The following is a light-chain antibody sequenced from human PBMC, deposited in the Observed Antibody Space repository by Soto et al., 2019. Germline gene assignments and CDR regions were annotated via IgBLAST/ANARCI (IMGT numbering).Light chain of an antibody. CDR3: QQRSNWPPIT. J-gene: IGKJ5*01. CDR2: DAS. Sequence: EIFLTQSPGTLSLSPGERATLSCRASQSVAANYLAWYQQKPGQAPRLLIYDASNRATGIPARFSGSGSGTDFTLTISSLEPEDFAVYYCQQRSNWPPITFGQGTRLEVK. CDR1: QSVAANY. V-gene: IGKV3-11*01.